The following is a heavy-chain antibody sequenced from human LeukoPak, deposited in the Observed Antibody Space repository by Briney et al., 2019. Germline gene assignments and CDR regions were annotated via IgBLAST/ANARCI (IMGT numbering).Heavy chain of an antibody. CDR1: GGSFSGYY. J-gene: IGHJ6*03. CDR3: ARTTEGYCSSTRCYGFYYYYYMDV. CDR2: INHSGSI. D-gene: IGHD2-2*01. V-gene: IGHV4-34*01. Sequence: PSETLSLTCTVYGGSFSGYYWSWIRQPPGRGLEWIGEINHSGSINYNPSLKSRVTISVDMSKSQFSLKLSSVTAADTAVYYCARTTEGYCSSTRCYGFYYYYYMDVWGKGTTVTISS.